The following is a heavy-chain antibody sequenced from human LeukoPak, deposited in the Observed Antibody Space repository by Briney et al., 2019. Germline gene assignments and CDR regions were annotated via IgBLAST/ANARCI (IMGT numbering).Heavy chain of an antibody. J-gene: IGHJ4*02. D-gene: IGHD3-10*01. CDR1: XSYG. CDR2: ISDSGSST. CDR3: ARDGRYYGSGSCLDY. V-gene: IGHV3-23*01. Sequence: XSYGMSWVRQAPGKGLEWVSAISDSGSSTYYADSVKGRFTISRDNSKNTLYLQMNSLRAEDTAVYYCARDGRYYGSGSCLDYWGQGTLVTV.